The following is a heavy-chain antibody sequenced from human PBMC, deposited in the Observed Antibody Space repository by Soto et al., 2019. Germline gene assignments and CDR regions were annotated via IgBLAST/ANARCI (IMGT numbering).Heavy chain of an antibody. D-gene: IGHD4-17*01. Sequence: QVQLVQSGAEVKTPGASVKVSCKASGYTFHKYGISWVRQAPGQGLEWMGWISPHTGSTNHAQKFQGRLTMTTDKPTTTSYMELRSLRSDDTAVYYCARDLFTVTSLSGFDPWGPGTLVTVSS. V-gene: IGHV1-18*01. J-gene: IGHJ5*02. CDR1: GYTFHKYG. CDR2: ISPHTGST. CDR3: ARDLFTVTSLSGFDP.